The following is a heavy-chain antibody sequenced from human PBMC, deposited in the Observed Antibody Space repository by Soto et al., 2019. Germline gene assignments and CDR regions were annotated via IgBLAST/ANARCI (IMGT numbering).Heavy chain of an antibody. CDR1: GGSFSGYY. Sequence: QVQLQQWGAGLLKPSETLSLTCAVYGGSFSGYYWSWIRQPPGKGLEWIGEINHSGSTNYNPSLKSRVTISVDTSKNQFSLKLSSVTAADTAVYYCATVVVAATQFGTDCLGQGTIVTVSS. J-gene: IGHJ4*02. D-gene: IGHD2-15*01. CDR2: INHSGST. CDR3: ATVVVAATQFGTDC. V-gene: IGHV4-34*01.